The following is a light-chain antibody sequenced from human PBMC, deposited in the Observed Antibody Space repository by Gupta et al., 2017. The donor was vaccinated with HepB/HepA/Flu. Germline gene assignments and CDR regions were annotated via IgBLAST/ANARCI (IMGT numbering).Light chain of an antibody. CDR2: QDN. V-gene: IGLV3-1*01. Sequence: YELAEPPSVSVSPGQTASIPCPGDKVGDKYASWYQQRPGQSPVLVIYQDNKRPSGIPERFSGSNSENTATLTISVTQAMDEADYFCQVWVSTTAVFGPGTTVTVL. CDR3: QVWVSTTAV. CDR1: KVGDKY. J-gene: IGLJ1*01.